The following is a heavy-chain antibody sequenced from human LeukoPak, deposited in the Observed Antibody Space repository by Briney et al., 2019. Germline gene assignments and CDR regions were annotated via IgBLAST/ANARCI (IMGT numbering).Heavy chain of an antibody. D-gene: IGHD4-23*01. CDR3: ARDQATVATPWWDH. J-gene: IGHJ4*02. V-gene: IGHV1-2*02. CDR1: GYTFTGYY. CDR2: INGNSGGT. Sequence: ASVKVSFKSSGYTFTGYYVHWVRQAPGQGLEWMGWINGNSGGTKYAQKFQGRVTMTRDTSISTAYMELSRVRSDDTAVYFCARDQATVATPWWDHWGQGTLVTVSP.